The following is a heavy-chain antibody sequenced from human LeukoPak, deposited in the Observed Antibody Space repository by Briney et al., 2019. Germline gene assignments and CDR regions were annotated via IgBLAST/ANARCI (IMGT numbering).Heavy chain of an antibody. V-gene: IGHV3-23*01. Sequence: GGSLRLSCAASGFTFSSYAMSWVRQAPGKGLEWVSAISGSGGSTYYADSVEGRFTISRDNSKNTLYLQMNSLRAEDTAVYYCAKDTRPYSSGWPTHFDYWGQGTLVTVSS. D-gene: IGHD6-19*01. CDR3: AKDTRPYSSGWPTHFDY. CDR2: ISGSGGST. J-gene: IGHJ4*02. CDR1: GFTFSSYA.